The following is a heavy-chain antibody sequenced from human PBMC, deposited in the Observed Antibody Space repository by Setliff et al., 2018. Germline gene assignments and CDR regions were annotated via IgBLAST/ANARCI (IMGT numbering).Heavy chain of an antibody. CDR1: GYTFSNYG. Sequence: ASVKVSCKASGYTFSNYGITWVRQAPGQGLEWMGWISGYNGNTKYAQKLQGRVTMTTDTSTSTAYLELRSLTPDDTAVYYCSRLVRYCTTTSCQGASGAELWGQGTLVTVSS. D-gene: IGHD2-2*01. CDR3: SRLVRYCTTTSCQGASGAEL. V-gene: IGHV1-18*01. J-gene: IGHJ4*02. CDR2: ISGYNGNT.